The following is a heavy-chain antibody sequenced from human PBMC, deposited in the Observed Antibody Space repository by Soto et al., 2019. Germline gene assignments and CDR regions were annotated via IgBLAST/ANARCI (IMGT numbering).Heavy chain of an antibody. J-gene: IGHJ5*02. CDR2: IYYSGST. CDR3: ARHHSSSWYDLGGRVDT. CDR1: GGSISSYY. D-gene: IGHD6-13*01. V-gene: IGHV4-59*01. Sequence: SETLSLTYTVSGGSISSYYWSWIRQPPGKGLEWIGYIYYSGSTNYNPSLKSRVTISVDTSKNQFSLKLSSVTAADTAVYYCARHHSSSWYDLGGRVDTWGQGTLVTVSS.